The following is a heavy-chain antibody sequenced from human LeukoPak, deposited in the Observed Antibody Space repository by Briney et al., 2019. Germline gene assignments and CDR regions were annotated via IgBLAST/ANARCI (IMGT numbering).Heavy chain of an antibody. Sequence: GGSLRLSCAASGFTFSSYAMSWVRQAPGKGLEWVSAISGSGGSTYYADSVKGRFTISRDNSKNTLYLQMNSLRAKDTAVYYCAKVFGIVVVPAAADAFDIWGQGTMVTVSS. CDR3: AKVFGIVVVPAAADAFDI. J-gene: IGHJ3*02. CDR2: ISGSGGST. V-gene: IGHV3-23*01. CDR1: GFTFSSYA. D-gene: IGHD2-2*01.